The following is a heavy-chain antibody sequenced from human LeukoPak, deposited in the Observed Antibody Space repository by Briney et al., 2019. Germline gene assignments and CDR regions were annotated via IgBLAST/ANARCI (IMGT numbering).Heavy chain of an antibody. J-gene: IGHJ5*02. V-gene: IGHV1-18*01. D-gene: IGHD1-26*01. CDR2: ISAYNGNT. CDR1: GYAFTSYG. Sequence: GASVKVSCKASGYAFTSYGISWVRQAPGQGLEWMGWISAYNGNTNYAQKLQGRVTMTTDTSTSTAYMELRSLRSDDTAVYYCARDLIVGATNWFDPWGQGTLVTVSS. CDR3: ARDLIVGATNWFDP.